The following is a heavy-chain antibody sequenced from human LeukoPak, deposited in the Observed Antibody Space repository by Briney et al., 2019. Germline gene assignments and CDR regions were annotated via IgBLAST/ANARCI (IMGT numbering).Heavy chain of an antibody. J-gene: IGHJ4*02. CDR1: GGSIGSSSCY. CDR3: ARLPAGSGSLSYFDY. CDR2: IYYSGST. Sequence: SSETLSLTCTVSGGSIGSSSCYWGWIRQPPGKGLEWIGSIYYSGSTYYNPSLKSRVTISVDTSKNQFSLKLSSVTAADTAVYYCARLPAGSGSLSYFDYWGQGTLATVSS. V-gene: IGHV4-39*01. D-gene: IGHD3-10*01.